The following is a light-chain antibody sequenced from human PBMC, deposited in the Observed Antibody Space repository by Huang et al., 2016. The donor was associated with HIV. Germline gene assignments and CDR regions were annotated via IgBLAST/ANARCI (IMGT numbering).Light chain of an antibody. CDR3: MQALQAPLT. CDR1: QSLLHSNGYNY. J-gene: IGKJ4*01. Sequence: DIVMTQSPLSLPVTPGEPASISCRSSQSLLHSNGYNYLDWYLQKPGHSPQLLIYLVSNRAAGVPDRFSGSGSGTDFTLKISRVEAEDVGVYYCMQALQAPLTFGGGTKVEIK. CDR2: LVS. V-gene: IGKV2-28*01.